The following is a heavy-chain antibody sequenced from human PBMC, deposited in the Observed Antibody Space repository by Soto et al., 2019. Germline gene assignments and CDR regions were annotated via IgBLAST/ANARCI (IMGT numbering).Heavy chain of an antibody. D-gene: IGHD2-8*01. CDR3: ARDRSTYGGGGTGEVKENWFDP. Sequence: PSETLSLTCAVYGGSFHSCYWSWIRQPPGKGLEWIGEINYSGSTNYNPSLKSRVTISVDTSKNQFSLKLSSVTAADTAVYYCARDRSTYGGGGTGEVKENWFDPWGQGALVTVSS. J-gene: IGHJ5*02. CDR2: INYSGST. V-gene: IGHV4-34*01. CDR1: GGSFHSCY.